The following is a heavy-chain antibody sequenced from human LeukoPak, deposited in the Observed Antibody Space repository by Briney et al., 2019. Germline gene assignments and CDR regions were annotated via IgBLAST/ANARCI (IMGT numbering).Heavy chain of an antibody. CDR1: GGSFSGYY. Sequence: KPSETLSLTCAVYGGSFSGYYWSWIRQPPGKGLEWIGEINHSGSTNYNPSLKSRVTISVDTSKNQFSLKLSSVTAADTAVYYCARGNRLEQLNAFDIWGQGTMVTVSS. CDR2: INHSGST. J-gene: IGHJ3*02. CDR3: ARGNRLEQLNAFDI. D-gene: IGHD6-6*01. V-gene: IGHV4-34*01.